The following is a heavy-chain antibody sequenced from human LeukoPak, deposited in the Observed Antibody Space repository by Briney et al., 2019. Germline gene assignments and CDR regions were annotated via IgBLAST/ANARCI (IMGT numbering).Heavy chain of an antibody. Sequence: PGGSLRLSCAASGFTFSSDAMSWVRQAPGKGLEWVSAISGSGGSTYYADSVKGRFTISRDNSKNTLYLQMNSLRAEDTAVYYCAGGNSRGNWFDPWGQGTLVTVSS. CDR3: AGGNSRGNWFDP. CDR1: GFTFSSDA. V-gene: IGHV3-23*01. CDR2: ISGSGGST. D-gene: IGHD4-23*01. J-gene: IGHJ5*02.